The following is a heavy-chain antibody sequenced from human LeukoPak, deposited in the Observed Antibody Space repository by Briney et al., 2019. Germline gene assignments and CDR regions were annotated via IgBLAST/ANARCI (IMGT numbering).Heavy chain of an antibody. J-gene: IGHJ4*02. V-gene: IGHV3-48*03. Sequence: GGSLRLSCAASGFTFSNYEMNWVRQAPGKGLEWISFITRSGTTIYYADSVRGRVTISRDNAKNSLYLQMNSLRAEDTAVYYCAPGIYYYDSDGYYGLFDYWGQGSVVSVSS. CDR2: ITRSGTTI. CDR3: APGIYYYDSDGYYGLFDY. CDR1: GFTFSNYE. D-gene: IGHD3-22*01.